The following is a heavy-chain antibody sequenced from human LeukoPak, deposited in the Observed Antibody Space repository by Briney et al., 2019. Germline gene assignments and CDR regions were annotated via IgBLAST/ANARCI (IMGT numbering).Heavy chain of an antibody. Sequence: PGRSLRLSCAASGLTFSSYGMHWVRQAPGKGLEWVAVIWYGGSNKYYADSVKGRFTISRDNSKNTLYLQMNSLRAEDTAVYYCARGLYCSSTSCYSRENYWGQGTLVTVSS. CDR2: IWYGGSNK. D-gene: IGHD2-2*01. CDR3: ARGLYCSSTSCYSRENY. J-gene: IGHJ4*02. V-gene: IGHV3-33*01. CDR1: GLTFSSYG.